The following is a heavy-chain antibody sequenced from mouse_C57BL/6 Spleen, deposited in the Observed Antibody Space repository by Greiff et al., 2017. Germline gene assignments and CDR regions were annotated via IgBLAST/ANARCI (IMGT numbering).Heavy chain of an antibody. CDR3: ARHEEGSGYDYAMDY. Sequence: VQGVESGAELVKPGASVKLSCKASGYTFTEYTIHWVKQRSGQGLEWIGWFYPGSGSIKYNEKFKDKATLTADKSSSTVYMELSRLTSEDSAVYFCARHEEGSGYDYAMDYWGQGTSVTVSS. CDR2: FYPGSGSI. D-gene: IGHD2-2*01. V-gene: IGHV1-62-2*01. CDR1: GYTFTEYT. J-gene: IGHJ4*01.